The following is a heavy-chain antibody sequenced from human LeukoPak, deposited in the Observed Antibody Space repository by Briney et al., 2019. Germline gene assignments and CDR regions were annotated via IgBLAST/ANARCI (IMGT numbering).Heavy chain of an antibody. CDR1: GFTFSGQS. D-gene: IGHD3-22*01. V-gene: IGHV3-21*01. Sequence: TGGSLRLSCAASGFTFSGQSVKWVYQAPGGGLKWVSSINSGSAYIFYADTVKGRFTISRDNAKNSVYLQMNSLRGDDTAVYYCARVSQVDDYYDSAIQDAMDLWGQGTMVIVSS. CDR3: ARVSQVDDYYDSAIQDAMDL. J-gene: IGHJ3*01. CDR2: INSGSAYI.